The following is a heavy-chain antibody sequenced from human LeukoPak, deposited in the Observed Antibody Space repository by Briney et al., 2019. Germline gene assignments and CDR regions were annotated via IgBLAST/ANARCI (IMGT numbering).Heavy chain of an antibody. CDR1: GFTFSSYW. CDR2: INGDGSTT. J-gene: IGHJ4*02. D-gene: IGHD2-2*02. CDR3: ARDGGYCSSTSCYSTGGFDY. V-gene: IGHV3-74*01. Sequence: AGGSLRLSCAAPGFTFSSYWIHWVRQAPGKGLVWVSRINGDGSTTSYTDSVKGRFTISRDNAKNSLYLQMNSLRAEDTAVYYCARDGGYCSSTSCYSTGGFDYWGQGTLVTVSS.